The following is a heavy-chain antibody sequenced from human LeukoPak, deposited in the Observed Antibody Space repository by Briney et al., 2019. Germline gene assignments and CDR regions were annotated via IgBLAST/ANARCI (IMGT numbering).Heavy chain of an antibody. Sequence: GESLKISCKGSGYSSTSYWIGWVRQMPGKGLEWVGIIYPGDSDTRYSPSFQGQVTISADKSISTAYLQWSSLKASDTAMYYCARRGADGYNDFDYWGQGTLVTVSS. D-gene: IGHD5-24*01. CDR2: IYPGDSDT. V-gene: IGHV5-51*01. J-gene: IGHJ4*02. CDR3: ARRGADGYNDFDY. CDR1: GYSSTSYW.